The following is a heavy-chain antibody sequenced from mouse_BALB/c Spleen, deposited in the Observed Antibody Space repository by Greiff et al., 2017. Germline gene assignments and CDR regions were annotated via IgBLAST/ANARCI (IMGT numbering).Heavy chain of an antibody. J-gene: IGHJ2*01. CDR1: GFTFSSYT. V-gene: IGHV5-12-2*01. Sequence: EVMLVESGGGLVQPGGSLKLSCAASGFTFSSYTMSWVRQTPEKRLEWVAYISNGGGSTYYPDTVKGRFTISRDNAKNTLYLQMSSLKSEDTAMYYCARHLYGNYGGFDYWGQGTTLTVSS. CDR2: ISNGGGST. D-gene: IGHD2-1*01. CDR3: ARHLYGNYGGFDY.